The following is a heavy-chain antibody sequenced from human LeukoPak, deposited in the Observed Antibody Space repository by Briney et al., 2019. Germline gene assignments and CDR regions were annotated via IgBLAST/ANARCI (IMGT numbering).Heavy chain of an antibody. V-gene: IGHV3-21*01. Sequence: GGSLRLSCAASGFTFDSYAMHWVRQAPGKGLEWVSSIDRGGAYIYYVDSVKGRFTISRDDAKNSVYLQMNSLRAEDTAVYYCAELGITMIGGVWGKGTTVTISS. CDR3: AELGITMIGGV. CDR2: IDRGGAYI. J-gene: IGHJ6*04. D-gene: IGHD3-10*02. CDR1: GFTFDSYA.